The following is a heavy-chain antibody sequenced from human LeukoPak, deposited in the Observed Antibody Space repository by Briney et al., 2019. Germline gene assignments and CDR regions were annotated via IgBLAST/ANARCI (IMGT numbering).Heavy chain of an antibody. CDR3: ARDLIAVAESHFDY. CDR1: GFTFSSNW. Sequence: GGSLRLSCAASGFTFSSNWMSWVRHAPGKGLEWVANIKQDGSEKYYVDSVKGRFTISRDNAKNSLYLQMNSLRAEDTAVYYCARDLIAVAESHFDYWGQGTLVTVAS. V-gene: IGHV3-7*01. CDR2: IKQDGSEK. D-gene: IGHD6-19*01. J-gene: IGHJ4*02.